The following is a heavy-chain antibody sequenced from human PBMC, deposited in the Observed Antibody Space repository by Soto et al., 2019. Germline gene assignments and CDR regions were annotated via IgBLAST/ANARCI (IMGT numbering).Heavy chain of an antibody. CDR3: ARREIQGPIDY. J-gene: IGHJ4*02. D-gene: IGHD1-26*01. CDR1: GYFISSSNW. CDR2: IYYSGTT. Sequence: SETLSVTCAVSGYFISSSNWWGWIRQPAGKGLEWIGYIYYSGTTYYNPSLKSRVTMSVDTSKNQFSLKLTSVTAVDTAVYYCARREIQGPIDYWGQGTLVTVSS. V-gene: IGHV4-28*01.